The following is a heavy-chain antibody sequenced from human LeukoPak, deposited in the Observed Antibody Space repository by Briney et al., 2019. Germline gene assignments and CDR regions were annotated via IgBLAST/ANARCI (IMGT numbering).Heavy chain of an antibody. J-gene: IGHJ3*02. V-gene: IGHV3-23*01. D-gene: IGHD3-3*01. CDR1: GFTLRSHA. Sequence: GGSLRLSCAASGFTLRSHAMSWVRQAPGKGLEWVSAISGSGDGTYYADSVKGRFTISRDNSKNTLYLQLNSLRAEDTAVYYCATTYYDVWSGNSTAFDIWGQGTMVTVSS. CDR2: ISGSGDGT. CDR3: ATTYYDVWSGNSTAFDI.